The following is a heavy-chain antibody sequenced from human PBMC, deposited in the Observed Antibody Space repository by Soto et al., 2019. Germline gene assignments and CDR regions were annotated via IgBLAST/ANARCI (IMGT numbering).Heavy chain of an antibody. CDR2: INAGNGDT. Sequence: QVQLVQSGAEVKKPGASVKVSCKASGYTFTSYAIHWVRQAPGQRLEWMGWINAGNGDTKYSQTFQGRVTITRDTSANTAYMELSSLRSEDTAVYYCARGSAASSGWYLLDYWRQGTLVAVSS. CDR1: GYTFTSYA. V-gene: IGHV1-3*01. CDR3: ARGSAASSGWYLLDY. D-gene: IGHD6-19*01. J-gene: IGHJ4*02.